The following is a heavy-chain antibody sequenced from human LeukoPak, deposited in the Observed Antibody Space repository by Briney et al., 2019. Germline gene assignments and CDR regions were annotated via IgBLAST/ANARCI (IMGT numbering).Heavy chain of an antibody. J-gene: IGHJ2*01. CDR3: ARDRGGGDRGPNWYFDL. CDR2: INPSGGST. CDR1: GYTFTSYY. D-gene: IGHD2-21*01. V-gene: IGHV1-46*01. Sequence: ASVKVSCKASGYTFTSYYMHWVRQAPGQGLEWMGIINPSGGSTSYAQKFQGRVTMTRDTSTSTVYMDLSSLRSEDTAVYSCARDRGGGDRGPNWYFDLWGRGTLVTVSS.